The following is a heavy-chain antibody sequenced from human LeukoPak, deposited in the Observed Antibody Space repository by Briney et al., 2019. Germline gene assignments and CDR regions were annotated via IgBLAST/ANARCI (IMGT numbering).Heavy chain of an antibody. J-gene: IGHJ4*02. D-gene: IGHD6-13*01. CDR2: IKQDGSEK. CDR3: CRIAAAGFDY. Sequence: GGSLRLSCAASGFTFSRYWMSWVGQAPGKGREGVANIKQDGSEKYYVDSVKGRFTISRDNAKNSLFLQMNSLRAEDTAVYYCCRIAAAGFDYWGQGTLVTVSS. V-gene: IGHV3-7*01. CDR1: GFTFSRYW.